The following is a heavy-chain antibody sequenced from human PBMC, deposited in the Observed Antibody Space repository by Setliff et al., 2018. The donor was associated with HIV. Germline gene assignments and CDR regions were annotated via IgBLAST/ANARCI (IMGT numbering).Heavy chain of an antibody. D-gene: IGHD4-17*01. Sequence: GESLKISCQGSGYFFLSSWIGWVRQVPGKGLEWVSGIIWNSGATGYADSVKGRFTISRDNAKNSVYLQMNSLRVTDTAVYYCVGPDYEDPQGGQWGQGTLVTVSS. CDR3: VGPDYEDPQGGQ. V-gene: IGHV3-20*04. CDR1: GYFFLSSW. CDR2: IIWNSGAT. J-gene: IGHJ1*01.